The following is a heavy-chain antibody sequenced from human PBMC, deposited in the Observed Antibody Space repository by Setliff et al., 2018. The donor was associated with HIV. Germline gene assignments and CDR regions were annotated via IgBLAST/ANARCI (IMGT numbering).Heavy chain of an antibody. D-gene: IGHD4-17*01. Sequence: KTSETLSLTCAVNDGSFSGYYWTWIRQPPGKGLEWIGEISHSGSPNYNPSLKSRVTMSRDTSKNQLSLSLSSVTAADTAVYYCARDGYGDYTVFDIWGQGTMVTVSS. CDR2: ISHSGSP. CDR1: DGSFSGYY. V-gene: IGHV4-34*01. J-gene: IGHJ3*02. CDR3: ARDGYGDYTVFDI.